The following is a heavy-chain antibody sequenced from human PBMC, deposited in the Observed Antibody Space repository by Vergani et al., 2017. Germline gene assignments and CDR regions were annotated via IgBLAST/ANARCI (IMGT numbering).Heavy chain of an antibody. CDR1: GFTFSSYA. V-gene: IGHV3-23*01. CDR3: ARPCTIVGVVTEYYQQ. D-gene: IGHD3-3*01. CDR2: ISGSGGST. Sequence: EVQLLESGGGLVQPGGSLRLSCAASGFTFSSYAMSWVRQAPGKGLEWVSAISGSGGSTYYADSVKGRFTNSRDKSKNTLYLQMNSLRAEDTSVYYCARPCTIVGVVTEYYQQWGEGTLVTVS. J-gene: IGHJ1*01.